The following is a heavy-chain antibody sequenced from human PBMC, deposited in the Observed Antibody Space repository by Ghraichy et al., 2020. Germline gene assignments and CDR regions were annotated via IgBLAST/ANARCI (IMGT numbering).Heavy chain of an antibody. CDR1: GFSVSTNY. V-gene: IGHV3-53*01. D-gene: IGHD3-10*01. CDR3: ARVVGDWYFDL. J-gene: IGHJ2*01. CDR2: IYSDDRI. Sequence: GSLRLSCAASGFSVSTNYMSWVRQAPGKGLEWVSVIYSDDRIYFADFVKGRFTISRDISKNTLYLQMNSLRAEDTAVYYCARVVGDWYFDLWGRGTLVTVSS.